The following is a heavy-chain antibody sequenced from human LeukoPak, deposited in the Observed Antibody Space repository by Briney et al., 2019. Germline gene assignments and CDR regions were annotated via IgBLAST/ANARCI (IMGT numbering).Heavy chain of an antibody. CDR3: AKDLRVAAVAGTRRWFDP. V-gene: IGHV3-23*01. J-gene: IGHJ5*02. CDR1: GFTFSSYA. CDR2: ISGSGGST. Sequence: GGSLRLSCAASGFTFSSYAMSWVRQAPGKGLEWVSAISGSGGSTYYADSVKGRFTISRDNSKNTLYLQMNSLRAEDTAVYYCAKDLRVAAVAGTRRWFDPWGQGTLVTVSS. D-gene: IGHD6-19*01.